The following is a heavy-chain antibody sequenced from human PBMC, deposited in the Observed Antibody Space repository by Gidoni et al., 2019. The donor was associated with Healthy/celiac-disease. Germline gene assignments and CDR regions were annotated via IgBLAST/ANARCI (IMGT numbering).Heavy chain of an antibody. CDR1: GFSLSTSGGG. CDR3: AHRRGLYFDWTGDAFDI. J-gene: IGHJ3*02. Sequence: QITLKESGPTLVKPTQTLTLTCTFSGFSLSTSGGGVGWIRQPPGKALEWLALIYWDDDKRYSPSLKSRLTITKDTSKNQVVLTMTNMDPVDTATYYCAHRRGLYFDWTGDAFDIWGQGTMVTVSS. CDR2: IYWDDDK. D-gene: IGHD3-9*01. V-gene: IGHV2-5*02.